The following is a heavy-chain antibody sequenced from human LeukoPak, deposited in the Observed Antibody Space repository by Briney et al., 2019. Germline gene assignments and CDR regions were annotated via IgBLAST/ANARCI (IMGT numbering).Heavy chain of an antibody. D-gene: IGHD6-13*01. CDR3: ARGTYSSSRCDVFDM. Sequence: GGSLRLSCAGSGFTFSYYWMSWVRQAPGKGLEWVAAVSPDGNSKYYTDSVKGRFTISRDLSRDALYLEMNSLRPEDTALYYCARGTYSSSRCDVFDMWGQGTMVTVSS. J-gene: IGHJ3*02. V-gene: IGHV3-30-3*01. CDR2: VSPDGNSK. CDR1: GFTFSYYW.